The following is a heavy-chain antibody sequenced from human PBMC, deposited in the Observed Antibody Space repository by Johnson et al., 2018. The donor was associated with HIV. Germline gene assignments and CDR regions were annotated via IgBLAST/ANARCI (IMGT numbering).Heavy chain of an antibody. CDR3: ARGCRDGYTCDAFDI. CDR1: GFTVSSNY. D-gene: IGHD5-24*01. V-gene: IGHV3-66*01. Sequence: VQLVESGGGLVQPGGSLRLSCAASGFTVSSNYMTWVRQGPGKGLEWVSVINSGGGTYYADSVPGRFTISRDNSKNTLYLQMNSLRAEDTAVYFCARGCRDGYTCDAFDIWGQGTMVTVSS. CDR2: INSGGGT. J-gene: IGHJ3*02.